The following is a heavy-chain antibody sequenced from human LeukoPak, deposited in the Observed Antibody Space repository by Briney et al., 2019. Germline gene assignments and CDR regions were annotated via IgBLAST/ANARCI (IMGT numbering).Heavy chain of an antibody. CDR3: AKDPHGGLPTYFDY. D-gene: IGHD2-2*01. Sequence: GGSLRLSCAASGFTFSSYATSWVRQAPGKGLEWVSAISGSGGSTCYADSVKGRFTISRDNSKNTLYLQMNSLRAEDTAVYYCAKDPHGGLPTYFDYWGQGTLVTVSS. J-gene: IGHJ4*02. CDR2: ISGSGGST. CDR1: GFTFSSYA. V-gene: IGHV3-23*01.